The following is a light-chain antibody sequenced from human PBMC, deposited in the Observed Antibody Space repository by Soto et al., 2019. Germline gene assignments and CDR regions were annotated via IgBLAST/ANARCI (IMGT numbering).Light chain of an antibody. V-gene: IGLV1-40*01. CDR2: GNT. CDR3: QSYDRSLNDFV. Sequence: QSVLTQPPSVSGAPGQMVTISCTGSNSNIGAGYDVHWYQHLPGAAPKLLIYGNTNRPSGVPDRFSGSQSDTSSSLAITGLQAEDEADYYCQSYDRSLNDFVFGTGTKVTVL. CDR1: NSNIGAGYD. J-gene: IGLJ1*01.